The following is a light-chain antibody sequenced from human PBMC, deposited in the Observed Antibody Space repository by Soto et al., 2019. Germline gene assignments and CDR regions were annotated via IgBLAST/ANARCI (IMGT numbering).Light chain of an antibody. CDR3: QKYNSVPLT. J-gene: IGKJ4*01. V-gene: IGKV1-27*01. CDR2: AAS. CDR1: QGIGIY. Sequence: DIQMTQSPSSLSASFGDRVTMTCRASQGIGIYLAWFQQRPVNTPQLLIYAASTLQSVVPSRFSVSGSGTDFTLTISILQPEDVATYYCQKYNSVPLTFGGGTRVEIK.